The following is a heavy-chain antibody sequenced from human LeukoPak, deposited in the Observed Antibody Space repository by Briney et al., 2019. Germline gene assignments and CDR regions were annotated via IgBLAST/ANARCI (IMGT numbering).Heavy chain of an antibody. V-gene: IGHV4-59*01. Sequence: SETLSLTCTVSGGSISSYYWSWIRQPPGKGLEWIGYTYYSGSTIYNPSLKSRVTISVDTSKNQFSLKLTSVTAADTAVYYCATEMATITGWYFDLWGRGTLVTVSS. CDR2: TYYSGST. J-gene: IGHJ2*01. CDR3: ATEMATITGWYFDL. CDR1: GGSISSYY. D-gene: IGHD5-24*01.